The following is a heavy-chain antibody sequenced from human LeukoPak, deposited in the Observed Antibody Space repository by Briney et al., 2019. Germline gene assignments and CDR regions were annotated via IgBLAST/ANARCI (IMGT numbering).Heavy chain of an antibody. J-gene: IGHJ4*02. CDR2: IYPGDSDT. D-gene: IGHD4/OR15-4a*01. V-gene: IGHV5-51*01. CDR3: ARHGGLTEAIDY. CDR1: GYTFTAYY. Sequence: ASVKVSCKASGYTFTAYYMHWVRQIPGKGLEWMGIIYPGDSDTRYSPSFQGQVTISADKSISTAYLQWSSLKASDTAMYYCARHGGLTEAIDYWGQGTLVTVSS.